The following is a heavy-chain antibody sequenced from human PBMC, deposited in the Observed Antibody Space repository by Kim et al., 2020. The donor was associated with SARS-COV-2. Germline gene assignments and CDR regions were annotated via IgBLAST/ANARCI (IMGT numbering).Heavy chain of an antibody. CDR3: ARQGTYCSSTSCYSWLDP. CDR1: GYSFTSYW. Sequence: GESLKISCKGSGYSFTSYWISWVRQMPGKGLEWMGRIDPSDSYTNYSPSFQGHVTLSADKSISTAYLQWSSLKASDTAMYYCARQGTYCSSTSCYSWLDPWGQGTLVTVSS. CDR2: IDPSDSYT. V-gene: IGHV5-10-1*01. J-gene: IGHJ5*02. D-gene: IGHD2-2*02.